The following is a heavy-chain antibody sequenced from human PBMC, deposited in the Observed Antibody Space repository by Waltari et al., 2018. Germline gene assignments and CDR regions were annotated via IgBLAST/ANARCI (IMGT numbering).Heavy chain of an antibody. Sequence: EVQLLESGGGLVQPGGSLRLSCAASGFTFSSYAMSWVRQAPGKGLEWVSVIYSGGSTYYADSVKGRFTISRDNSKNTLYLQMNSLRAEDTAVYYCAKSLITMIVVVMGNDAFDIWGQGTMVTVSS. CDR1: GFTFSSYA. CDR3: AKSLITMIVVVMGNDAFDI. D-gene: IGHD3-22*01. CDR2: IYSGGST. V-gene: IGHV3-23*03. J-gene: IGHJ3*02.